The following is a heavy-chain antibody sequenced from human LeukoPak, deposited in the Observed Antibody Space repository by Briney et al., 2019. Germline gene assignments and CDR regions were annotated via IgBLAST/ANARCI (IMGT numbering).Heavy chain of an antibody. CDR1: GFTFSSYW. Sequence: GGSLRLSCAASGFTFSSYWMHWVRQPPGKGLVWVSRINTDGSSTSYADSVTGRFTTSRDNSKNMMYVQMNSLTAEDTAVYYCASGAGLFSPDGWGHGATVTVAS. J-gene: IGHJ6*02. CDR2: INTDGSST. D-gene: IGHD2-21*01. V-gene: IGHV3-74*01. CDR3: ASGAGLFSPDG.